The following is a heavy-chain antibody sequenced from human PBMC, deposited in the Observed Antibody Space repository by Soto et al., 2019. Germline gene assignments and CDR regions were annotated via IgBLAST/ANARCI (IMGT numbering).Heavy chain of an antibody. D-gene: IGHD3-10*01. CDR3: AKEIDYYGSGSSDY. Sequence: GGSLRISCGASGFTFSSYGMHCVRQAPGKGLEWGAVITYDGGNKYYADSVKGRFTISRDNSENTLYLQMDSLRAEDTAVQDCAKEIDYYGSGSSDYWGQGTLVTVSS. J-gene: IGHJ4*02. CDR1: GFTFSSYG. V-gene: IGHV3-30*18. CDR2: ITYDGGNK.